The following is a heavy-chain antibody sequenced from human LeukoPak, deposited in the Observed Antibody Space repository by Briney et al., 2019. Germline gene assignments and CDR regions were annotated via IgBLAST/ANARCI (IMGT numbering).Heavy chain of an antibody. Sequence: GGSLRLTCAASGSTFSSYAMSWVRQAPGKGLEWVSAVSGSGVGTYYADSVKGRFTISRDNSKNTLYLQMNSLRAEDTAVYYCAKSITTDGKGWFDPWGQGTLVTVSS. CDR2: VSGSGVGT. D-gene: IGHD6-13*01. CDR3: AKSITTDGKGWFDP. V-gene: IGHV3-23*01. J-gene: IGHJ5*02. CDR1: GSTFSSYA.